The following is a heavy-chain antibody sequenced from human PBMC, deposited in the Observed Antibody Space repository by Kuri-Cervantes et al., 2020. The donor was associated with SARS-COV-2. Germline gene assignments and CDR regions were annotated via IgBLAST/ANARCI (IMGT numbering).Heavy chain of an antibody. CDR1: GFTFSSYW. D-gene: IGHD2-2*01. Sequence: GESLKISCAASGFTFSSYWMSWVRQAPGKGLEWVANIKHDGSEKYHVDSVKGRFTISRDNAKNSLYVQMNSLRAEDTAVYYCVRGSDIVVVPAAFRGNYYYGMDVWGQGTTVTGSS. CDR2: IKHDGSEK. CDR3: VRGSDIVVVPAAFRGNYYYGMDV. V-gene: IGHV3-7*01. J-gene: IGHJ6*02.